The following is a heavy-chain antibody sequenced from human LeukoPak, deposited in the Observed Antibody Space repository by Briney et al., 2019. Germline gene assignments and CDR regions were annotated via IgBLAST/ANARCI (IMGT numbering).Heavy chain of an antibody. CDR1: GYTFNSYG. CDR3: ATVEYYDSSGYYYFDY. V-gene: IGHV1-24*01. J-gene: IGHJ4*02. Sequence: AAVTVSYMGSGYTFNSYGISWVRQAPARGVEWMGGFDTEDGETIYAQKFQGRVTMTDDTSTDTAYMELSSLRSEDTAVYYCATVEYYDSSGYYYFDYWGQGTLVTVSS. D-gene: IGHD3-22*01. CDR2: FDTEDGET.